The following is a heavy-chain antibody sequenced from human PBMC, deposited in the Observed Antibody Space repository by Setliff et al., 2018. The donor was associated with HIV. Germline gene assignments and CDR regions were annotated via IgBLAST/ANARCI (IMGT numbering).Heavy chain of an antibody. Sequence: GGSLRLSCTASGFTFGDYVMSWVRQAPGKGLEWVGFIRSKAYGGTAEYDASVKGRFTISRGDTKSITYLQMNGLQTEDTAIYYCTRESGGKIDYWGQGTLVTVSS. CDR3: TRESGGKIDY. V-gene: IGHV3-49*04. D-gene: IGHD2-15*01. CDR1: GFTFGDYV. CDR2: IRSKAYGGTA. J-gene: IGHJ4*02.